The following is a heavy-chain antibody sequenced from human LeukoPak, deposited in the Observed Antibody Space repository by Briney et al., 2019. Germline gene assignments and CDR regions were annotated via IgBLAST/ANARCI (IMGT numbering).Heavy chain of an antibody. CDR2: ISSSSDYI. V-gene: IGHV3-21*01. CDR3: ARGKTSQNIVTRKTYNWFDP. Sequence: GGSLRLSCAASGFTFSSYNMNWVRQAPGKGLEWVSSISSSSDYIYYADSVKGRFTISRDNAKNSLYLQMKSLRAEDTAVYYCARGKTSQNIVTRKTYNWFDPWGQRTLVTVSS. J-gene: IGHJ5*02. CDR1: GFTFSSYN. D-gene: IGHD2/OR15-2a*01.